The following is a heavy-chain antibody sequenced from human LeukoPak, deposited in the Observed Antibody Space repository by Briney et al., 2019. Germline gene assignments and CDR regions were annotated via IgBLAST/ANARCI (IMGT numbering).Heavy chain of an antibody. V-gene: IGHV5-51*01. Sequence: GASLKISFKGSGYSFTSYWIAWVRPMPGKGLEWMGIIYPGDSDTRYSPSFEGQVTISADKSITTAYLQWTSVKASDTAMYYCARQGWSSTAYYHIDVWGKGTTVTVSS. CDR2: IYPGDSDT. CDR1: GYSFTSYW. CDR3: ARQGWSSTAYYHIDV. J-gene: IGHJ6*03. D-gene: IGHD2-2*01.